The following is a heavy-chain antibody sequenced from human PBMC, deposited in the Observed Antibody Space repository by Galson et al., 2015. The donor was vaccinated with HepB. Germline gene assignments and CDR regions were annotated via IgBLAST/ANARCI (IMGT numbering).Heavy chain of an antibody. CDR3: ARVLIRRGRDFDD. V-gene: IGHV4-30-4*01. CDR2: IYYTGSA. CDR1: GGSISGDDYY. D-gene: IGHD3-16*01. J-gene: IGHJ4*02. Sequence: LSLTCTVSGGSISGDDYYWSWIRQPPGKGLEWIGYIYYTGSAYYNPSLKSRVSIPVDTSKNQFSLKLTSVTAADTAVYYCARVLIRRGRDFDDWGQGTLVTVSS.